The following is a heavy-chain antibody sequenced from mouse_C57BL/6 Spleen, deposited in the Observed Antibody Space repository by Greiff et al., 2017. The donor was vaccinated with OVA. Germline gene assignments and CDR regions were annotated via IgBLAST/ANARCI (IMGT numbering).Heavy chain of an antibody. CDR1: GFSLTSYG. J-gene: IGHJ3*01. Sequence: VQLQQSGPGLVAPSQSLSITCTVSGFSLTSYGVHWVRQPPGQGLEWLVVIRSDGSTTYNSALKSRLSISKDNSKSQVFLKMNSLQTDDTAMYYCARHSDPYYSNSAWFAYWGQGTLVTVSA. CDR2: IRSDGST. CDR3: ARHSDPYYSNSAWFAY. D-gene: IGHD2-5*01. V-gene: IGHV2-6-1*01.